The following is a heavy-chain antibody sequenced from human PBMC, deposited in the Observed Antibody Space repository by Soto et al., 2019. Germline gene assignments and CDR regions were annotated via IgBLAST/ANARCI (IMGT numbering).Heavy chain of an antibody. CDR3: ARDSIGASIAVAGIDAFDI. Sequence: GASVKVSCKASGGTFSSYAISWVRQAPGQGLEWMGGIIPIFGTANYAQKFQGRVTITADESTSTAYMELSSLRSEDTAVYYCARDSIGASIAVAGIDAFDIWGQGTMVTVSS. CDR2: IIPIFGTA. J-gene: IGHJ3*02. V-gene: IGHV1-69*13. CDR1: GGTFSSYA. D-gene: IGHD6-19*01.